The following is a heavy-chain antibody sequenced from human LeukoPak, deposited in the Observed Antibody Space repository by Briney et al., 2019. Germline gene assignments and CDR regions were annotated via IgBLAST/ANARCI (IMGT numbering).Heavy chain of an antibody. CDR3: ARANWGHPMYYFDY. Sequence: QPGGSLRLSCAASGFTVSSNYMSCVRQAPGKGLEWVSIIYSGGSTYYADSVKGRFTISRDNSKNTLYLQMNSLRAEDTAVYYCARANWGHPMYYFDYWGQGTLVTVSS. CDR2: IYSGGST. J-gene: IGHJ4*02. CDR1: GFTVSSNY. V-gene: IGHV3-66*01. D-gene: IGHD7-27*01.